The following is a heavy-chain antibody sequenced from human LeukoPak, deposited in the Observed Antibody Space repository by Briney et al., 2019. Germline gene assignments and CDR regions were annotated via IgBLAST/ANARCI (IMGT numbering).Heavy chain of an antibody. CDR2: ISWNSGSI. CDR3: AKGYCGSTSCHFAY. D-gene: IGHD2-2*01. J-gene: IGHJ4*02. V-gene: IGHV3-9*03. CDR1: GFTFDDYA. Sequence: GGSLRLSCAASGFTFDDYAMHWVRQAPGKGLKWVSGISWNSGSIGYADSVKGRFTISRDNAKNSLYLQMNSLRAEDMALYYCAKGYCGSTSCHFAYWGQGTLVTVSS.